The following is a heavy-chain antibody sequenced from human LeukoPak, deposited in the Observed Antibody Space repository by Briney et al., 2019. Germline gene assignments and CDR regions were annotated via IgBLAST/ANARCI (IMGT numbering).Heavy chain of an antibody. V-gene: IGHV1-69*04. CDR3: ARDPSITMIVD. Sequence: SVNVSCKASGGTFSSYAISWVRQAPGQGLEWMGRIIPIFGIANYAQKFQGRVTITADKSTSTAYMELSSLRSEDTAVYYCARDPSITMIVDWGQGTLVTVSS. CDR1: GGTFSSYA. CDR2: IIPIFGIA. J-gene: IGHJ4*02. D-gene: IGHD3-22*01.